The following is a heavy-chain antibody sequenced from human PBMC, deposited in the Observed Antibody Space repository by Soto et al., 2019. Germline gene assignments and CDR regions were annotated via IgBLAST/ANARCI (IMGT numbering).Heavy chain of an antibody. CDR2: IWYDGSNK. D-gene: IGHD2-2*01. CDR1: GFTFSSYG. V-gene: IGHV3-33*01. J-gene: IGHJ4*02. CDR3: ASDTGYCSSTSCYPY. Sequence: QVQLVESGGGVVQPGRSLRLSCAASGFTFSSYGMHWVRQAPGKGLEWVAVIWYDGSNKYYADSVKGRFTISRDNSKNTLYLQMNSLRAEDTAVYYCASDTGYCSSTSCYPYWGQGTLVTVSS.